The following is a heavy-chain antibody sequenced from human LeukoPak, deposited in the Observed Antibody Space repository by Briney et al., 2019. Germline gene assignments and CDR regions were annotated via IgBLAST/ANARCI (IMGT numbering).Heavy chain of an antibody. D-gene: IGHD2-2*01. Sequence: GGSLRLSCAASGFTFSSYGMHWVRQAPGKGLEWVAVIWYGGSNKYYADSVKGRFTISRDNTKNSLYLQMNSLRAEDTAVYYCARISPGGGTYCSSTSCYVNPWGQGTLVTVSS. CDR2: IWYGGSNK. CDR3: ARISPGGGTYCSSTSCYVNP. CDR1: GFTFSSYG. V-gene: IGHV3-33*08. J-gene: IGHJ5*02.